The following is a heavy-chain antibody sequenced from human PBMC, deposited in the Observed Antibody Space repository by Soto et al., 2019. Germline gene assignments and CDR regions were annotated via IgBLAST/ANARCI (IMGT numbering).Heavy chain of an antibody. CDR1: GFTFRHYW. CDR3: ARVDYTDNGCDF. D-gene: IGHD2-2*02. J-gene: IGHJ4*02. V-gene: IGHV3-7*05. Sequence: EVQLVESGGGWVQPGGSLRLSCAVSGFTFRHYWMTWVRQAPGKGLEWVANIPPDGSQKYYVDSVKSRFTISRDNAKNLLYLQMNSLTAEDTAVYYCARVDYTDNGCDFWAQGTLVTVSS. CDR2: IPPDGSQK.